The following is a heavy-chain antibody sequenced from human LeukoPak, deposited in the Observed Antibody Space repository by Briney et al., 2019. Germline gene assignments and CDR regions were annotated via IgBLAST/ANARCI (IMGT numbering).Heavy chain of an antibody. Sequence: GESLKISCKGSGYSFTIYWITWVRQMAGKGLEWMGRNDPSDSYTNYSPSFQGHVTISADKSISTAYLQWSSLTASDTAMYYCARDYCANHWYFDLWGRGTLVTVSS. CDR1: GYSFTIYW. D-gene: IGHD4-23*01. CDR3: ARDYCANHWYFDL. J-gene: IGHJ2*01. V-gene: IGHV5-10-1*01. CDR2: NDPSDSYT.